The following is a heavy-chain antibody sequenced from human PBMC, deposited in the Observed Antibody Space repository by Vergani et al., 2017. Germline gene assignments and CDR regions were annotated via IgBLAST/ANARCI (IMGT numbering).Heavy chain of an antibody. J-gene: IGHJ6*03. CDR1: GYTFTSYG. D-gene: IGHD3-9*01. CDR3: AMRPLRYFVWLEDYYYYMDV. V-gene: IGHV1-18*04. Sequence: QVQLVQSGAEVKKPGASVKVSCKASGYTFTSYGISWVRQAPGKGLEWMGWISAYNGNTNYAKKLQGRVTMTTDTSTSTAYMELRSMRSDDTAVYYCAMRPLRYFVWLEDYYYYMDVWGKGTTVTVSS. CDR2: ISAYNGNT.